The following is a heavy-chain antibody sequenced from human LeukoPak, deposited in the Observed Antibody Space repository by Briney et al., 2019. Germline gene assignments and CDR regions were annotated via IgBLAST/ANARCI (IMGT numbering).Heavy chain of an antibody. J-gene: IGHJ4*02. Sequence: PSETLSLTCTVSGGSISSSSYYWGWIRQPTGKGLEWIGSIYYSGSTYYNPSLKSRVTISVDTSKNQFSLKLSSVTAADTAVYYCARLYYYDSSGYKNFDYWGQGTLVTVSS. CDR1: GGSISSSSYY. V-gene: IGHV4-39*01. D-gene: IGHD3-22*01. CDR2: IYYSGST. CDR3: ARLYYYDSSGYKNFDY.